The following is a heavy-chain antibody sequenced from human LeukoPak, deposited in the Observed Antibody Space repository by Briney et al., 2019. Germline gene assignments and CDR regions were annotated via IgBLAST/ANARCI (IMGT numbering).Heavy chain of an antibody. Sequence: SETLSLTCTVSGASVSSYYWSWIRQPPGRRLEWIGFIHSSGSTNYNPSLKSRVTMSLDTSKNQFSLKLSSVTAADTAIYYCARDTKFCDTSGYYYFDFWGQGTLVPVSS. CDR3: ARDTKFCDTSGYYYFDF. D-gene: IGHD3-22*01. CDR2: IHSSGST. CDR1: GASVSSYY. J-gene: IGHJ4*02. V-gene: IGHV4-59*02.